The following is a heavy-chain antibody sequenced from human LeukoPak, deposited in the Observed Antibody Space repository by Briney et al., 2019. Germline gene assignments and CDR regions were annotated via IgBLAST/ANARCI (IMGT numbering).Heavy chain of an antibody. CDR1: GFTFSSYG. CDR3: AEDSGYCSGGSCSHYYYYYMDV. CDR2: IWYDGSNK. J-gene: IGHJ6*03. D-gene: IGHD2-15*01. V-gene: IGHV3-33*06. Sequence: GGSLRLSCAASGFTFSSYGMHWVRQAPGKGLEWVAVIWYDGSNKYYADSVKGRFTISRDNSKNTLYLQMNSLRAEDTAVYYCAEDSGYCSGGSCSHYYYYYMDVWGKGTTVTVSS.